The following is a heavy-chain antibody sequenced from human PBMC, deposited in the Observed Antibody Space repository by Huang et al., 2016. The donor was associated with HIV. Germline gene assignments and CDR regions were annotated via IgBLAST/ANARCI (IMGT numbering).Heavy chain of an antibody. D-gene: IGHD1-26*01. CDR3: ARSVVGSQANWFDP. CDR2: SYPGDAQT. Sequence: EVQLAQSGADVKKPGESLTISCNISGYIFTNYWIGWVRQMPGKGLEGMGCSYPGDAQTRDNPSFQGHVTFSVDKSINTAYLQWRSLRSSDSAMYYCARSVVGSQANWFDPWGQGTLVTVSS. J-gene: IGHJ5*02. CDR1: GYIFTNYW. V-gene: IGHV5-51*03.